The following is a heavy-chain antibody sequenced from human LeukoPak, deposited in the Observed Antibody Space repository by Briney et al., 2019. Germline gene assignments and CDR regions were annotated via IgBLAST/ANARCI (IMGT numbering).Heavy chain of an antibody. V-gene: IGHV4-4*07. J-gene: IGHJ5*02. CDR3: ARGDYYDGGGRNWFDP. Sequence: ASETLSLTCTVSGSSMSDYYWSFIRQPAGKGLEWIGRIHPSGTTYFNPSLKSRVTMSVDTSQSQFSLRLTSMTAADTAVYFCARGDYYDGGGRNWFDPWGQGILVAVSS. D-gene: IGHD3-16*01. CDR2: IHPSGTT. CDR1: GSSMSDYY.